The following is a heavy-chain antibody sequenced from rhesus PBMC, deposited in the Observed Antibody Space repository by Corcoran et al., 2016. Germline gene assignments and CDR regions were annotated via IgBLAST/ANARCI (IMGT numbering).Heavy chain of an antibody. Sequence: QVQLQESGPGLVKPSETLSPTCAVSGYSISRGYYWSWIRQPPGKGLEWIGYITYSGSTSYNPSLKSRVTISRDTSKNQFSLKLSSVTAADTAVYYCARHTVISYGLDSWGQGVVVTVSS. V-gene: IGHV4-122*02. D-gene: IGHD4-23*01. J-gene: IGHJ6*01. CDR3: ARHTVISYGLDS. CDR1: GYSISRGYY. CDR2: ITYSGST.